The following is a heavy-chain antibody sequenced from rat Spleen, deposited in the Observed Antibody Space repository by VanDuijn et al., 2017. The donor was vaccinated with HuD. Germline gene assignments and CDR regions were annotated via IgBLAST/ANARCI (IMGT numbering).Heavy chain of an antibody. D-gene: IGHD1-2*01. V-gene: IGHV5-29*01. Sequence: EVQLVESGGGLVQPGRSMKLSCAASGFTFSNYGVAWVRQAPTKGLEWVATVSFDGASTYYRDSVKGRFTISRDNVKSTLYLQMNSLRSEDTATYYCTRGSSYTPMDAWGQGASVTVSS. CDR3: TRGSSYTPMDA. J-gene: IGHJ4*01. CDR2: VSFDGAST. CDR1: GFTFSNYG.